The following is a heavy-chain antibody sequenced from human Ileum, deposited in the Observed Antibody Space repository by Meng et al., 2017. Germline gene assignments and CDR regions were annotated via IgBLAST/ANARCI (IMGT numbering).Heavy chain of an antibody. D-gene: IGHD2-15*01. V-gene: IGHV3-23*01. CDR1: GFTFSSYD. J-gene: IGHJ4*02. CDR3: APPKGVVAAATDSVY. CDR2: ISSSGGRT. Sequence: EVQLLESGGGLGQPGGSLRLSCAASGFTFSSYDMSWVRQAPGKGLEWVSGISSSGGRTDYADSVKGRFTISRDNSKNRLYLQMNSLRVEDTAVYYCAPPKGVVAAATDSVYWGQGTLVTVSS.